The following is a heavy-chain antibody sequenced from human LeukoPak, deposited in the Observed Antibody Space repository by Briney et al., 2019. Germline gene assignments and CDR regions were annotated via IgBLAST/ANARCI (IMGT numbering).Heavy chain of an antibody. CDR1: GFTFSSYA. V-gene: IGHV3-30*03. Sequence: PGGSLRLSCAASGFTFSSYAMHWVRQAPGKGLEWVAVISYDGSDKYYADSVKGRFTISRDNSKNTLYLQMNSLRAEDTAVYYCARSGYFLKMRPGYFDSWGQGTLVTVSS. J-gene: IGHJ4*02. D-gene: IGHD3-22*01. CDR2: ISYDGSDK. CDR3: ARSGYFLKMRPGYFDS.